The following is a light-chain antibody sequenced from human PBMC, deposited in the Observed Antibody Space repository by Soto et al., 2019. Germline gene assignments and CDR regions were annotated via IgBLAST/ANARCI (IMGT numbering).Light chain of an antibody. J-gene: IGKJ1*01. CDR2: DVS. CDR1: QSISGK. CDR3: QQRSNWPRT. V-gene: IGKV3-11*01. Sequence: EIVMTQSPATLCLSPGERATLSCRASQSISGKLAWYQHRPGQAPRLLIYDVSNRATGIPARFSGSGSGTDFTLTISSLEPEDFAVYYCQQRSNWPRTFGQGTKVDIK.